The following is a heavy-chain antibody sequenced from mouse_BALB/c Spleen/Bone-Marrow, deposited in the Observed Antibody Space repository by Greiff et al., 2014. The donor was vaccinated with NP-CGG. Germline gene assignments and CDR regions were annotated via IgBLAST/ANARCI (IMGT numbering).Heavy chain of an antibody. D-gene: IGHD3-1*01. CDR2: IDPSDSYI. V-gene: IGHV1-69*02. Sequence: VQLQQSGAEFAKPGASVRLSCKASGYIFTRFYIHWVKQRPGQDLEWIGEIDPSDSYINYNQKFKGKATLTVDKSSSTAYMQLSSLTSEDSALYYCARWGYLDYWGQGTTLTVSS. CDR3: ARWGYLDY. J-gene: IGHJ2*01. CDR1: GYIFTRFY.